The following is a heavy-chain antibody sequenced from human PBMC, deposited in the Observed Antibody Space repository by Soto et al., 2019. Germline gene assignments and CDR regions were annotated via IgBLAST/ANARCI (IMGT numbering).Heavy chain of an antibody. CDR2: IYYSGTT. Sequence: SETLSLTCGVSGDSITSTSYWSWIRQPPGKGLEWIGYIYYSGTTNYNPSLKSRVTISVDTSKNQFSLKLSSVTAADTAVYYCARVWGYAFDFWGQGTMVTVSS. CDR3: ARVWGYAFDF. V-gene: IGHV4-61*05. D-gene: IGHD7-27*01. J-gene: IGHJ3*01. CDR1: GDSITSTSY.